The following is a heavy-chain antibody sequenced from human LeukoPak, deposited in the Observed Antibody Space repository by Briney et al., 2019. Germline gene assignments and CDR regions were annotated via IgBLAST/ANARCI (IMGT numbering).Heavy chain of an antibody. CDR1: GFTFSSYE. CDR3: ARDRSADYYGSGSYSPDAFDI. CDR2: ISSSGSTI. D-gene: IGHD3-10*01. Sequence: GGSLRLSRAASGFTFSSYEMNWVRQAPGKGLEWVSYISSSGSTIYYADSVKGRFTISRDNAKNSLYLQMNSLRAEDTAVYYCARDRSADYYGSGSYSPDAFDIWGQGTMVTVSS. J-gene: IGHJ3*02. V-gene: IGHV3-48*03.